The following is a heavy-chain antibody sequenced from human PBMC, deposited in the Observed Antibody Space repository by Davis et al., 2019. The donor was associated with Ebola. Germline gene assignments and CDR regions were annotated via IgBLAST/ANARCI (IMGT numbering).Heavy chain of an antibody. CDR2: THYRFKCLV. Sequence: SQTLSLTRAISVHTLSINSAACNWIRQSPSRGLEWQQRTHYRFKCLVDYASSVNSRITINADTSKNQFSLQLTSVNLEDTAVYYCARDPPSDQGYDYWGQGTLVTVSS. CDR1: VHTLSINSAA. V-gene: IGHV6-1*01. D-gene: IGHD2-2*01. J-gene: IGHJ4*02. CDR3: ARDPPSDQGYDY.